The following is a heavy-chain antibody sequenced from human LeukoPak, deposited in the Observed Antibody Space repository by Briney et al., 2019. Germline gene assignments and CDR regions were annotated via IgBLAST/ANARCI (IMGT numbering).Heavy chain of an antibody. CDR2: IKQDGSEK. Sequence: QTGGSLRLSCAASGFTFRSHWMSWVRQAPGKGLEWVANIKQDGSEKYYVDSVKGRFTISRDNAKNSLYLQMNSLRVEDTGLYYCARGSSFSNFWGQGTLVTVSS. CDR3: ARGSSFSNF. D-gene: IGHD6-6*01. J-gene: IGHJ4*02. V-gene: IGHV3-7*01. CDR1: GFTFRSHW.